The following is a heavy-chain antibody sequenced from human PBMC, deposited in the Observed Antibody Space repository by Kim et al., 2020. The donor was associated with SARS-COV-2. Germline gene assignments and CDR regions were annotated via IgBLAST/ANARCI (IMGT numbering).Heavy chain of an antibody. J-gene: IGHJ6*02. D-gene: IGHD2-15*01. CDR2: ISSSSSYT. Sequence: GGSLRLSCTASGFTFSDYYMSWIRQAPGKGLEWVSYISSSSSYTNYADSVKGRFTISSDNAKNSLYLQMNSLRAEDTAVYYCARDVGYCSGGSCYSFGMDVWGQGTTVTVSS. CDR3: ARDVGYCSGGSCYSFGMDV. V-gene: IGHV3-11*05. CDR1: GFTFSDYY.